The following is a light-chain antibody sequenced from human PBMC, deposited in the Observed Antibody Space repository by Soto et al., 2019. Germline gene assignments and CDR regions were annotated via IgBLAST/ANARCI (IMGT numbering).Light chain of an antibody. CDR3: QQYYSTPYT. CDR1: QSVLSSSNSKNY. Sequence: DIVMTQSPDSLPVSLGDRATISCKSSQSVLSSSNSKNYLAWYQQKPGQPPKLLIYWASTRESGVPDRFSGSGSGTDFTLTISSLQAEDVAVYYCQQYYSTPYTFGQGPKLEIK. CDR2: WAS. J-gene: IGKJ2*01. V-gene: IGKV4-1*01.